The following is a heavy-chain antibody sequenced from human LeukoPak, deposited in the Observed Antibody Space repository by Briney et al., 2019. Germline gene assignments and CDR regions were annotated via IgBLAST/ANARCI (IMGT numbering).Heavy chain of an antibody. CDR1: GFTFGTHA. CDR3: AKLAGISGWYVYYFDH. CDR2: MSGSGDTT. J-gene: IGHJ4*02. V-gene: IGHV3-23*01. D-gene: IGHD6-19*01. Sequence: GGSLRLSCAASGFTFGTHAMTWVRQAPGKGPEWVSGMSGSGDTTYYADSVKGRFTISRDNSKNTLFLQMNSLRAEDTAVYYCAKLAGISGWYVYYFDHWGQGTLVTVS.